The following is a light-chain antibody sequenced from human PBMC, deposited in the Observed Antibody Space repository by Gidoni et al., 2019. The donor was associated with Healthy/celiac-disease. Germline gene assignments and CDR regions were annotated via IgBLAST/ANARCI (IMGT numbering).Light chain of an antibody. CDR2: SNN. CDR3: AAWDDSLNAWV. V-gene: IGLV1-44*01. Sequence: QSVLTQPPSASGTPGQRVTISCSGSRSNIGSNTVNWYQQLPGTAPKLLIYSNNQRPSGVPDRFSGSNSGTSASLAISGLQSEDEADYYCAAWDDSLNAWVFGGGTKLTVL. J-gene: IGLJ3*02. CDR1: RSNIGSNT.